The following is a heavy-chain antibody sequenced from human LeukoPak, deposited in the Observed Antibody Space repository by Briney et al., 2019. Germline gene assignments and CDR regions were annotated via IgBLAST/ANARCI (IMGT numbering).Heavy chain of an antibody. J-gene: IGHJ4*02. Sequence: GGSLRLSCAASGFTFSSYGMHWVRQAPGKGLEWVAFIRYDGSNKYYADSVKGRFTISRDNSKNTLYLQMNSLRAEDTAVYYCASLARITIFGVATWGQGTLVTVSS. CDR3: ASLARITIFGVAT. V-gene: IGHV3-30*02. D-gene: IGHD3-3*01. CDR2: IRYDGSNK. CDR1: GFTFSSYG.